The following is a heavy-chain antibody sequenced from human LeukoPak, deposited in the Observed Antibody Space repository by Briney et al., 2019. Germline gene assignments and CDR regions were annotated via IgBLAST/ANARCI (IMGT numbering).Heavy chain of an antibody. V-gene: IGHV1-69*04. Sequence: SVKVSCKASGGTFSSYAISWVRQAPGQGLEWMGRIIPILGIANYAQKFQGRVTITADKSTSTAYMELSSLRSEDTAVYYCARVAEIQLWLRSAFDYWGQGTLVTVSS. D-gene: IGHD5-18*01. CDR2: IIPILGIA. J-gene: IGHJ4*02. CDR3: ARVAEIQLWLRSAFDY. CDR1: GGTFSSYA.